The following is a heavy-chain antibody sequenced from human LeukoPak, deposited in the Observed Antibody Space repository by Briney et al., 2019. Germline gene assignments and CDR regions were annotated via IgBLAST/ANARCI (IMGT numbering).Heavy chain of an antibody. CDR1: GGSISGGGYY. CDR2: IYYSGST. CDR3: ARQYSSGWPWFDP. V-gene: IGHV4-39*01. J-gene: IGHJ5*02. Sequence: PSETLSLTCTVSGGSISGGGYYWGWIRQPPGKGLEWIGTIYYSGSTYYNPSLKSRVTISVDTSKNQFSLKLTSVTAADAAVYFCARQYSSGWPWFDPWGQGTLVTVSS. D-gene: IGHD6-19*01.